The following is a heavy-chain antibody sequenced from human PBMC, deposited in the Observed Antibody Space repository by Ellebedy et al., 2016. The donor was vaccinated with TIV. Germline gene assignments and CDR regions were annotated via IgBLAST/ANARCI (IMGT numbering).Heavy chain of an antibody. V-gene: IGHV3-11*01. CDR1: GFIFSDYY. Sequence: GGSLRLSCAASGFIFSDYYMIWIRQAPGKGLEWVSYISNSGSTIYYAYSVKGRFTLSRDNAKNSLSLLMNSLRAEDTAVYYCARDARFIDQQHNWFDPWGQGTLVTVSS. D-gene: IGHD2-2*01. J-gene: IGHJ5*02. CDR2: ISNSGSTI. CDR3: ARDARFIDQQHNWFDP.